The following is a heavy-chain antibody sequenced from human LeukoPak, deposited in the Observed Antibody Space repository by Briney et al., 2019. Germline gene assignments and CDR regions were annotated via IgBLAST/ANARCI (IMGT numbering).Heavy chain of an antibody. CDR1: GYTFTGYY. V-gene: IGHV1-2*02. CDR2: INPNSGGT. J-gene: IGHJ4*02. D-gene: IGHD3-3*01. Sequence: ASVKVSCKASGYTFTGYYMHWVLQAPGQGLEWKGWINPNSGGTNYAQKFQGRVTMTRDTSISTAYMELSRLRSDDTAVYYCARASYYDFWSGYDYWGQGTLVTVSS. CDR3: ARASYYDFWSGYDY.